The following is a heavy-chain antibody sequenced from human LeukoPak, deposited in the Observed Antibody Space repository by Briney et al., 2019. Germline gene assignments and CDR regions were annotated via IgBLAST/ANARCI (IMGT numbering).Heavy chain of an antibody. CDR3: AREREWIQLPAMRSYYYMDV. Sequence: GASVKVSCKASGYTFTSYDINWVRQATGQGLEWMGWMNPNSGNTGYAQKFQGRVTITRNTSISTAYMELSSLRSEDTAVYYCAREREWIQLPAMRSYYYMDVWGKGTTVTVSS. CDR2: MNPNSGNT. V-gene: IGHV1-8*03. CDR1: GYTFTSYD. J-gene: IGHJ6*03. D-gene: IGHD5-18*01.